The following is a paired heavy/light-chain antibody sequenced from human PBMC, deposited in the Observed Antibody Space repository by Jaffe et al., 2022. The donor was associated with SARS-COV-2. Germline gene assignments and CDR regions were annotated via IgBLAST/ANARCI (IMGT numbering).Light chain of an antibody. CDR2: WAS. V-gene: IGKV4-1*01. CDR3: QQYYSTQGT. Sequence: DIVMTQSPDSLAVSLGERATINCKSSQSVLYSSNNKNYLAWYQQRPGQPPKLLIYWASTRESGVPDRFSGSGSGTDFTLTISSLQAEDVAIYYCQQYYSTQGTFGQGTKVEIK. J-gene: IGKJ1*01. CDR1: QSVLYSSNNKNY.
Heavy chain of an antibody. Sequence: EVQLVQSGAEVKKPGESLKISCKGSGYSFTSFWIGWVRQMPGKGLEWMAIIYPGDSKTRYSPSFQGQVTISADKSITTAYLQWGSLKASDTAMYYCTRRRYYDSSALIDYWGLGTLVTVSS. CDR2: IYPGDSKT. J-gene: IGHJ4*02. CDR1: GYSFTSFW. D-gene: IGHD3-22*01. CDR3: TRRRYYDSSALIDY. V-gene: IGHV5-51*01.